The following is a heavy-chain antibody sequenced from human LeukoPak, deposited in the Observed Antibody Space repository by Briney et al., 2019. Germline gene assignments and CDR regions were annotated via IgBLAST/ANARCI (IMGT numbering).Heavy chain of an antibody. D-gene: IGHD5-24*01. J-gene: IGHJ4*02. CDR3: ARAGVEGQRWLQVSIFDY. CDR2: INYRGNT. V-gene: IGHV4-39*01. CDR1: GGSISNSDYF. Sequence: SETLSLTCSVSGGSISNSDYFWDWIRQPPGKGLEWIGSINYRGNTYYKPSLESRVTISVDTSKNQFSLQLNSVTPEDTAVYYCARAGVEGQRWLQVSIFDYWGQGTLVTVSS.